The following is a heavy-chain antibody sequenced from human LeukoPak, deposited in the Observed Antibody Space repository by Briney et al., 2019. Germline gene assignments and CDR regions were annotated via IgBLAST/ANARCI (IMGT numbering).Heavy chain of an antibody. D-gene: IGHD2-15*01. CDR3: ARESIVVVVAATGIDY. V-gene: IGHV1-2*02. Sequence: ASVKVSCKASGYTFTGYYMHWVRQAPGQGLEWMGWINPNSGGTNYAQKFQGRVTMTRDTSISTAYMELSRLRSDDTAVYYCARESIVVVVAATGIDYWGQGILVTVSS. CDR2: INPNSGGT. J-gene: IGHJ4*02. CDR1: GYTFTGYY.